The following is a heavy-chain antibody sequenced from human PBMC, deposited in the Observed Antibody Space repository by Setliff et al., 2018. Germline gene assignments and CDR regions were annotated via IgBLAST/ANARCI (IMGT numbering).Heavy chain of an antibody. J-gene: IGHJ4*02. Sequence: ASVKVSCKASGYTFTNYYIHWVRQAPGQGLEWMGWISPHSGDTHYAQKFQSRVRLTRDTSTYAAYLELSDLTSDDTAMYYCARSGSFGMRYWFDYWGQGALVTVSS. CDR1: GYTFTNYY. CDR2: ISPHSGDT. D-gene: IGHD1-26*01. V-gene: IGHV1-2*02. CDR3: ARSGSFGMRYWFDY.